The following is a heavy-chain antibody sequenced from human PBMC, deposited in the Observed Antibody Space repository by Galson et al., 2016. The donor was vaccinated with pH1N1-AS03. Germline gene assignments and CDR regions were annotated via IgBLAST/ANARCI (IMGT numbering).Heavy chain of an antibody. CDR2: MSYDGSTK. V-gene: IGHV3-30*18. D-gene: IGHD2/OR15-2a*01. CDR3: AKDLHFYDSYYLDH. J-gene: IGHJ4*02. Sequence: SLRLSCAASGFTFNRHAMHWVRQAPGKGLEWVAIMSYDGSTKYYTDSVMDRFTISRDNSKKTLYLHMSSLRAEDTAVYYCAKDLHFYDSYYLDHGGRGTLVLVSS. CDR1: GFTFNRHA.